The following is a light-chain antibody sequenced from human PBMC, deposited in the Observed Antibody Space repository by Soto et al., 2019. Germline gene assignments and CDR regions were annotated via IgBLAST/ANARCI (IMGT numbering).Light chain of an antibody. CDR3: SSYTSSSTLV. Sequence: QSALTQPASVSGSPGQSITISCTGTSSDVGAYSYVSWYQQHPGKAPKLMIYDVSNRPSGVSNRFSGSKSGNTASLTISGLQAGDEADYHCSSYTSSSTLVFGTGTKLTVL. CDR1: SSDVGAYSY. V-gene: IGLV2-14*01. CDR2: DVS. J-gene: IGLJ1*01.